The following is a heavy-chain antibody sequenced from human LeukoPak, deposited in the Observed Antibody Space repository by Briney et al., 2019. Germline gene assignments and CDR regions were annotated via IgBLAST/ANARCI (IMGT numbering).Heavy chain of an antibody. V-gene: IGHV4-61*02. CDR2: IYTSGST. J-gene: IGHJ6*03. D-gene: IGHD4-17*01. CDR3: ARYGDYSRKYYYYYMDV. CDR1: GGSISSGNYY. Sequence: KASETLSLTCTVSGGSISSGNYYWSWIRQPAGKGLEWIGRIYTSGSTNYNPSLKSRVTISVDTSKNQFSLKLSSVTAADTAVYYCARYGDYSRKYYYYYMDVWGKGTTVTVSS.